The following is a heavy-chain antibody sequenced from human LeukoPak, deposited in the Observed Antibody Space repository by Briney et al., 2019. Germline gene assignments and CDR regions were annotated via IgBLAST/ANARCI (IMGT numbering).Heavy chain of an antibody. V-gene: IGHV1-18*01. CDR1: GYTFTSYG. CDR3: ARDKAVTTELTQYFHH. CDR2: ISAYNGNT. D-gene: IGHD4-11*01. J-gene: IGHJ1*01. Sequence: ASVKVSCKASGYTFTSYGISWVRQAPGQGLEWMGWISAYNGNTNYAQKLQGRVTITADKSTSTAYMELRSLTSDDTAVYYCARDKAVTTELTQYFHHWGQGTLVTVSS.